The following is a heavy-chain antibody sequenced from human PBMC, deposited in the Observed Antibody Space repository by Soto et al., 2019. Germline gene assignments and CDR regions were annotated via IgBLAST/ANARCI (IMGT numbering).Heavy chain of an antibody. D-gene: IGHD5-12*01. CDR1: GGTFSNSA. CDR3: ARDKGRLRLGGNYYYILDV. V-gene: IGHV1-69*12. CDR2: IMPIFRTP. Sequence: QVHLEQSGAEVKKPGSSVKVSCKASGGTFSNSAISWVRQAPGQGLEWMGGIMPIFRTPDYAQKFQGRVTITADESTSTAYMELSGLRSDDTAVYYCARDKGRLRLGGNYYYILDVWGQGTTVTVSS. J-gene: IGHJ6*02.